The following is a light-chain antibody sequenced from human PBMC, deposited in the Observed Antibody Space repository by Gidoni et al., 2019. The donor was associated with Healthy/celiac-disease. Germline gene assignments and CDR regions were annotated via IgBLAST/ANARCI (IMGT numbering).Light chain of an antibody. CDR2: DAS. CDR1: QSVSSY. CDR3: QQRSNWHT. J-gene: IGKJ2*01. Sequence: IVLTQSPATLSLSPGDRATLSCRASQSVSSYLAWYQQKPGQAPRLLIYDASNRATGIPARFSGSGSGTDFTLTISSLEPEDFAVYYCQQRSNWHTFXQXTKLEIK. V-gene: IGKV3-11*01.